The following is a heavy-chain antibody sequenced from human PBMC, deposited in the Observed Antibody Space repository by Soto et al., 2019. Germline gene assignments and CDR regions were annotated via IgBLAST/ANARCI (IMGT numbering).Heavy chain of an antibody. CDR3: AEIYDFWSRHHDSFDV. J-gene: IGHJ3*01. CDR1: GFSFGRYA. V-gene: IGHV3-23*01. D-gene: IGHD3-3*01. Sequence: QLFESGEGLVQPGGSLRLSCVASGFSFGRYAMTWVRQAPGKGLEWVSGTSGNGGDTYYVDSVKGRFTISRDNPKNTLYLQMNGLRLEDTAIYYCAEIYDFWSRHHDSFDVWGQGTAVTVPS. CDR2: TSGNGGDT.